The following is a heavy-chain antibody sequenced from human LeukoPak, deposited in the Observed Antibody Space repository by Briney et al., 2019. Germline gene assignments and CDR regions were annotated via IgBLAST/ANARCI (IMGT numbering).Heavy chain of an antibody. J-gene: IGHJ5*02. D-gene: IGHD3-16*01. CDR2: INHSGST. V-gene: IGHV4-34*01. Sequence: SETLSLTCAVYGGSFSGYYWSWIRQPPGKGLEWIGEINHSGSTNYNPSLKSRVTISVDTSKNQFSLKLSSVTTADTAVYYRAREITRNWFDPWGQGTLVTVSS. CDR1: GGSFSGYY. CDR3: AREITRNWFDP.